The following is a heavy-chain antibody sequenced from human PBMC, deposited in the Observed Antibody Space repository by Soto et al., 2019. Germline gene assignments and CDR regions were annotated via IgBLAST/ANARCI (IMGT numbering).Heavy chain of an antibody. CDR1: GGSISSYY. CDR2: IYYSGST. V-gene: IGHV4-59*08. CDR3: ARHSPYSGSSYYFDY. J-gene: IGHJ4*02. Sequence: PSETLSLTCTVSGGSISSYYWSWIRQPPGKGLEWIGYIYYSGSTNYNPSLKSRVTISVDTSKNQFSLKLSSVTAADTAVYYCARHSPYSGSSYYFDYWGQGTLVTVS. D-gene: IGHD5-12*01.